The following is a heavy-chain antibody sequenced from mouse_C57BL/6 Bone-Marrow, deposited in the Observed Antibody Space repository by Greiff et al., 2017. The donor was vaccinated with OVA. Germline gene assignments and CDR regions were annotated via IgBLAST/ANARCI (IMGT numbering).Heavy chain of an antibody. CDR3: TSSAQAPYYYAMDY. V-gene: IGHV14-4*01. D-gene: IGHD3-2*02. Sequence: EVQLQQSGAELVRPGASVKLSCTASGFNIKDDYMHWVKQRPEQGLEWIGWIDPENGDTEYASKFQGKATITADTSSNTAYLQLSSLTSENTAVYYCTSSAQAPYYYAMDYWGQGTSVTVSS. J-gene: IGHJ4*01. CDR2: IDPENGDT. CDR1: GFNIKDDY.